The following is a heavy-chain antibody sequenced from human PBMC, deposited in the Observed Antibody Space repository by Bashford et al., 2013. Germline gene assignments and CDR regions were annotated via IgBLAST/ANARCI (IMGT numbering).Heavy chain of an antibody. D-gene: IGHD1-26*01. J-gene: IGHJ3*02. Sequence: WVRQAPGKGLEWMGGFDPEDGETIYAQKFQGRVTMTEDTSTDTAYMELSSLRSEDTAVYYCATFAVYSGVVGAFDIWGQGTMVTVSS. CDR2: FDPEDGET. V-gene: IGHV1-24*01. CDR3: ATFAVYSGVVGAFDI.